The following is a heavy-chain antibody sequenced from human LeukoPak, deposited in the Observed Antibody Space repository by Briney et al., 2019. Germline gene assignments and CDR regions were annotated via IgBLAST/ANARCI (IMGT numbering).Heavy chain of an antibody. Sequence: SVKVSCKASGGTFSSYAISWVRQAPGQGLELMGGIIPIFGTANYAQKFQGRVTITADKSTSTAYMELSSLRSEDTAVYYCARAAYDILTHYYYYGMDVWGKGTTVTVSS. CDR1: GGTFSSYA. V-gene: IGHV1-69*06. CDR3: ARAAYDILTHYYYYGMDV. D-gene: IGHD3-9*01. CDR2: IIPIFGTA. J-gene: IGHJ6*04.